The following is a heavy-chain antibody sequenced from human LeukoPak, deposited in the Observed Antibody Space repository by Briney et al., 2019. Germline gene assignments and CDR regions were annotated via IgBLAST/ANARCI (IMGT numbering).Heavy chain of an antibody. Sequence: SETLSLTCTVSGGSISSSSYYWGWIRQPPGKGLEWIGSIYYSGSTYYNPSLQSRVTISVDTSKNQFSLKLSSVTAADTAVYYCARHPVGYYYDSSGPDYWGQGTLVTVSS. CDR2: IYYSGST. CDR3: ARHPVGYYYDSSGPDY. CDR1: GGSISSSSYY. J-gene: IGHJ4*02. V-gene: IGHV4-39*01. D-gene: IGHD3-22*01.